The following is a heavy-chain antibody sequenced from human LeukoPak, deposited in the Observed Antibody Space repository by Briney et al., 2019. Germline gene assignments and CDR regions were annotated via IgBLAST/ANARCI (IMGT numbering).Heavy chain of an antibody. J-gene: IGHJ2*01. V-gene: IGHV3-7*01. CDR2: IKRDGSEK. CDR3: ARTPADWYFDL. Sequence: GGSLRLSCAASGFTFSSSWMSWVRQAPGRGLEWVANIKRDGSEKYYVDSVKGRFTISRDNGKNSLDLQLNSLRAEDTAVYYCARTPADWYFDLWDRGTLVTVSS. CDR1: GFTFSSSW.